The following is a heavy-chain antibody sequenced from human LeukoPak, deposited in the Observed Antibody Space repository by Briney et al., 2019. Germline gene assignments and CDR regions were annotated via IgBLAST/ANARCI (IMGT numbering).Heavy chain of an antibody. D-gene: IGHD2-2*01. J-gene: IGHJ4*02. CDR1: GGSFSGYY. V-gene: IGHV4-34*01. Sequence: SETLSLTCAVYGGSFSGYYWSWIRQPPGKGLEWIGEINHNGSTNYNPSLKSRVTISVDTSKNQFSLKLSSVTAADTAVYYCARVVVVVPAATNYFDYWGQGTLVTVSS. CDR2: INHNGST. CDR3: ARVVVVVPAATNYFDY.